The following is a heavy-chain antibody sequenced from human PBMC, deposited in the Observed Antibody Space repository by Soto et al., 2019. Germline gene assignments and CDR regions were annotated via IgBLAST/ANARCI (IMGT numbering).Heavy chain of an antibody. D-gene: IGHD6-6*01. CDR1: GYTFTSYY. CDR3: ARVRQLVGYFYYYMDV. J-gene: IGHJ6*03. V-gene: IGHV1-46*01. CDR2: INPSGGST. Sequence: GASVKVSCKASGYTFTSYYMHWVRQAPGQGLEWMGIINPSGGSTSYAQKFQGRVTMTRDTSTSTVYMELRSLRSDDTAVYYCARVRQLVGYFYYYMDVWGKGTTVTVSS.